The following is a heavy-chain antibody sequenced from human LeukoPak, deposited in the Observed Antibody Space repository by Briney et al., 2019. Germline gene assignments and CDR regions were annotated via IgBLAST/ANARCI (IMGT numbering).Heavy chain of an antibody. CDR2: IKQDGSEK. CDR1: GFTFISYW. J-gene: IGHJ4*02. CDR3: ASLYSSGWTRDY. Sequence: GGSLRFSFAASGFTFISYWMSWFGRAPGKGREWWPNIKQDGSEKYYVDSVKGRFTISRDNAKNSLYLQMNSLRAEDTAVYYCASLYSSGWTRDYWGQGTLVTVSS. V-gene: IGHV3-7*01. D-gene: IGHD6-19*01.